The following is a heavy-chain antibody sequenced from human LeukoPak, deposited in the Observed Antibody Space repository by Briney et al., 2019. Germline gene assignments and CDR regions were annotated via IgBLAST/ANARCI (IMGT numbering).Heavy chain of an antibody. J-gene: IGHJ3*02. CDR3: AKAGRSGWYPGWPFDI. CDR2: IRDSGAST. CDR1: GFTFLTYA. Sequence: GGSLRLSCAASGFTFLTYAMSWVRQAPGKGLQWVSVIRDSGASTYYAASVKGRFTISSDNSKNTLYLQMNSLRAEDTAVYYCAKAGRSGWYPGWPFDIWGQWTMVTVSS. V-gene: IGHV3-23*01. D-gene: IGHD6-19*01.